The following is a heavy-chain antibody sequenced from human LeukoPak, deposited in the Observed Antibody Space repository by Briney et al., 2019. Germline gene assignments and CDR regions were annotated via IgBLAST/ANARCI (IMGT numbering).Heavy chain of an antibody. CDR2: IYSDGST. D-gene: IGHD6-19*01. CDR1: GFTVSSNY. Sequence: GGSLRLSCAASGFTVSSNYMSWVRQAPGKGLEWVSEIYSDGSTYYAASVKGRFSISRDSSKNTVYLQMNSLRAEDTAVYYCARHGPFRQWLVRVYYFDYWGQGTLVTVSS. V-gene: IGHV3-53*01. CDR3: ARHGPFRQWLVRVYYFDY. J-gene: IGHJ4*02.